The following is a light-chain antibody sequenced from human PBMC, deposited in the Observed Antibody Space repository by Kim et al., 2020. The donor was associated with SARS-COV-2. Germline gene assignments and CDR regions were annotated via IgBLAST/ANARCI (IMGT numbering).Light chain of an antibody. CDR1: QRISSH. CDR2: AAS. V-gene: IGKV1-39*01. Sequence: SVGERVMITCLASQRISSHLNWYQHKPGKAPQLLIYAASSLQSGVPSRFSGSGSETDFTLTISTLQPEDFATYYCQQGYSSPQLTFGQGTRLEIK. CDR3: QQGYSSPQLT. J-gene: IGKJ5*01.